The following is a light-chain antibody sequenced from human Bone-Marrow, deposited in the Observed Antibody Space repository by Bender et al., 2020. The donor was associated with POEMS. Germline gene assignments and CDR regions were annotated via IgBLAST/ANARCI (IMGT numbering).Light chain of an antibody. J-gene: IGLJ1*01. V-gene: IGLV2-23*02. CDR1: SGDFGIDTL. Sequence: QSALTQPPSASGSPGQSITISCTGTSGDFGIDTLVSWYQQHPGKAPKLMIYEDNKRPSGVSTRFSGSKSDNTASLTVSGLQAEDEAVYYCCSFARSRAVFGRGTEVTVL. CDR2: EDN. CDR3: CSFARSRAV.